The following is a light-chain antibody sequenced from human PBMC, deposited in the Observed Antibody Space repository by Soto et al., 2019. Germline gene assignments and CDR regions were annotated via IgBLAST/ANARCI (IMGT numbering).Light chain of an antibody. J-gene: IGKJ5*01. Sequence: EIAMTKSPATLYVSLGERATLSCRASQYISTNLAWYQQRPGQAPSLLIYGASNRATGIPARFSGSGSGTDFILSISGLQSEASAVYYCQQYNHWSSITFGQGTRLEI. CDR2: GAS. CDR3: QQYNHWSSIT. V-gene: IGKV3-15*01. CDR1: QYISTN.